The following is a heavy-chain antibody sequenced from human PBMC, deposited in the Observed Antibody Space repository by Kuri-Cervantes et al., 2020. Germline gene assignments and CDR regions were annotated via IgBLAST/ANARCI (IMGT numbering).Heavy chain of an antibody. J-gene: IGHJ6*02. CDR3: ARDRVLPLYYYYGMDV. CDR1: GFTFSDYY. D-gene: IGHD3-10*01. CDR2: ISSSGSTI. Sequence: GESLKISCAASGFTFSDYYMSWIRQAPGKGLEWVSYISSSGSTIYYADSVKGRFTISRDNAKNSLYLQMNSLRAEDTAVYYCARDRVLPLYYYYGMDVWGQRTTVTVSS. V-gene: IGHV3-11*01.